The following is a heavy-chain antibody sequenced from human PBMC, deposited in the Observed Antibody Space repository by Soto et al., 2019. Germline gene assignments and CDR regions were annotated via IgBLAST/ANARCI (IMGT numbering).Heavy chain of an antibody. CDR3: AREVQVHTPAFVY. J-gene: IGHJ4*02. D-gene: IGHD3-10*01. CDR2: ISPMFGAA. CDR1: GGTFNTYA. V-gene: IGHV1-69*19. Sequence: QVQLVQSGAEMKKPGSSVKVSCQSSGGTFNTYAMNWVRQAPGQGPEWMGDISPMFGAANYAPKFQGRVTITADESTGTSYMQLSSLMSEDMALYFCAREVQVHTPAFVYWGQGTLVTVSS.